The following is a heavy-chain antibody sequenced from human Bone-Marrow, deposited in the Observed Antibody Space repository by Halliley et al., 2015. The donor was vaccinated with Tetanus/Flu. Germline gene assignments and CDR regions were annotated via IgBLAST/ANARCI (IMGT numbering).Heavy chain of an antibody. CDR2: IRAEAYGGTA. V-gene: IGHV3-49*02. J-gene: IGHJ2*01. D-gene: IGHD3-16*01. Sequence: WVSFIRAEAYGGTADYAASVKGRFTISRDDSKSIVYLQLNSLKTEDTAVYYCTRMHLGRYFLLWGRGTLVTVSS. CDR3: TRMHLGRYFLL.